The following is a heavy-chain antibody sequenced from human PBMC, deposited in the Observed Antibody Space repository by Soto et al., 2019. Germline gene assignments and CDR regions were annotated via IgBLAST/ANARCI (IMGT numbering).Heavy chain of an antibody. CDR1: EFTLRSYW. CDR3: ARGPPEISGNYYPEDY. Sequence: VQLVESGGGLVQPGGSLRLSCAASEFTLRSYWMHWVRQAPGKGLVWVSRINAGGTSTSYADSVKGRFTISRDNAKNTLYLEMNSLRAEDTAIYYCARGPPEISGNYYPEDYWGQGTLVTDSS. D-gene: IGHD1-26*01. J-gene: IGHJ4*02. V-gene: IGHV3-74*03. CDR2: INAGGTST.